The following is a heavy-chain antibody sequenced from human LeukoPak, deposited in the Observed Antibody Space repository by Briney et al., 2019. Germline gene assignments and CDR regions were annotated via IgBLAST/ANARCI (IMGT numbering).Heavy chain of an antibody. V-gene: IGHV3-7*04. CDR1: GFTFSSYW. Sequence: PGGSLRLSCAASGFTFSSYWMNWVRQAPGKRLEWVANIKQDGSEKYYADSVRGRFTISRDNANNSLFLQMNSLRAEDTAVYYCARGRGGLLWFGEFNSWGQGTLVTVSS. D-gene: IGHD3-10*01. CDR3: ARGRGGLLWFGEFNS. J-gene: IGHJ4*02. CDR2: IKQDGSEK.